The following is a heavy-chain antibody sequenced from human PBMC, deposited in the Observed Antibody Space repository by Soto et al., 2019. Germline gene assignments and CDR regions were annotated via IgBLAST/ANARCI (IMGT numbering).Heavy chain of an antibody. V-gene: IGHV3-66*01. CDR2: IYSAGNT. D-gene: IGHD2-2*01. CDR1: GFTGSSNY. CDR3: AREPPYPSYCSSTSCYGDYFDY. J-gene: IGHJ4*02. Sequence: GVSLRLSFAASGFTGSSNYMSGARQAPGKGLEWISIIYSAGNTYYADSVKGRFTISRDNSKNTLYLQMNSLRAEDTAVYYCAREPPYPSYCSSTSCYGDYFDYWGQGTLVTVSS.